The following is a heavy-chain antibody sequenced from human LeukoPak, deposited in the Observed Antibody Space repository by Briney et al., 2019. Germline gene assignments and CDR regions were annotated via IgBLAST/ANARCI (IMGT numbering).Heavy chain of an antibody. CDR3: ARGSGDGYNFAY. Sequence: SGTLSLTCAVSGGSISSGNWWSCVRQPPGKGLEWIGEIYHSGSTNYNPSLKSRVTISVDKSNNQFSLKLRSVTAADTAVYYCARGSGDGYNFAYWGQGTLVTVSS. CDR2: IYHSGST. D-gene: IGHD5-24*01. CDR1: GGSISSGNW. V-gene: IGHV4-4*02. J-gene: IGHJ4*02.